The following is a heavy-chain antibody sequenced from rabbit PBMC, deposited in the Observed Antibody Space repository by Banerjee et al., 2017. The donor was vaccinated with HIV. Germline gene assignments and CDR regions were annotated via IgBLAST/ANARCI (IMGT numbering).Heavy chain of an antibody. CDR1: GFSFSSSYW. J-gene: IGHJ4*01. V-gene: IGHV1S45*01. CDR2: IYAGSSGST. D-gene: IGHD7-1*01. Sequence: QEQLVESGGGLVQPEGSLTLTCTASGFSFSSSYWICWVRQAPGKGLEWIACIYAGSSGSTYYASWVNGRFTITKTSSTTVTLQMTSLTAADTATYFCARDVVAGDGTTLNLWGPGTLVTVS. CDR3: ARDVVAGDGTTLNL.